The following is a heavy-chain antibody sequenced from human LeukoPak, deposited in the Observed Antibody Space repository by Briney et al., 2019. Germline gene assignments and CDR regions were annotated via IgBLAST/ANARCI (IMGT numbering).Heavy chain of an antibody. D-gene: IGHD1-26*01. CDR3: ARGGSGSSYLVHI. CDR1: GFTFSSYW. J-gene: IGHJ4*02. V-gene: IGHV3-74*01. CDR2: INSDGSST. Sequence: GGSLRLSCAASGFTFSSYWMHWVRQAPGKGLVWVSRINSDGSSTRYADSVKGRFTISRDNAKNTLYVQMNSLRAEDTAVYYCARGGSGSSYLVHIWGQGTLVTVSS.